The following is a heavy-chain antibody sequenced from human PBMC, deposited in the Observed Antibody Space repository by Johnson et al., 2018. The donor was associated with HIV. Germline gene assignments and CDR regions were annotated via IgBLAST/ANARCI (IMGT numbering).Heavy chain of an antibody. CDR2: IWYDGSNK. J-gene: IGHJ3*02. V-gene: IGHV3-33*01. D-gene: IGHD6-13*01. CDR3: ADPREGRSWSNDAFDI. Sequence: QMVLVESGGGVLQPGRSLRLSCAAAGFTFGSYGRHWVRQAPGKGLEWVAVIWYDGSNKNYSDSVKGRFTISRDNSKNTLSLQMNSLRAEDTAVYYCADPREGRSWSNDAFDIGGQGTMVTVSS. CDR1: GFTFGSYG.